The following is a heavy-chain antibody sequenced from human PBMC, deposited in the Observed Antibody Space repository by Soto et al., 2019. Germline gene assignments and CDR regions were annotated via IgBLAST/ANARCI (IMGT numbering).Heavy chain of an antibody. CDR2: IKNKNDGGTI. J-gene: IGHJ4*01. D-gene: IGHD3-10*01. Sequence: DVELVESGGGLVQPGGSLTLSCAASGFSFKNAWMNWVRQAPGKGLEWVGRIKNKNDGGTIDYAAFVKGRSTISRDASENTLYLHMNDLKTEDSAVYFCTGLWFGEIYNYWGQGSLVTVSS. CDR3: TGLWFGEIYNY. V-gene: IGHV3-15*07. CDR1: GFSFKNAW.